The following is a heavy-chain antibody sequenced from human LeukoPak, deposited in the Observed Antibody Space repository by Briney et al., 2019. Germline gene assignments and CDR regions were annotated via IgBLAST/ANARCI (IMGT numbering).Heavy chain of an antibody. CDR1: GFTFSSYA. CDR2: ISSNGGST. D-gene: IGHD7-27*01. V-gene: IGHV3-64*01. Sequence: GGSLRLSCAASGFTFSSYAMHWVRQAPGKGLEYVSAISSNGGSTYYANSVKGRFTISRDNSKNTLYLQMRSLRAEDMAVYYCARDGDDDAFDIWGQGTMVTVSS. J-gene: IGHJ3*02. CDR3: ARDGDDDAFDI.